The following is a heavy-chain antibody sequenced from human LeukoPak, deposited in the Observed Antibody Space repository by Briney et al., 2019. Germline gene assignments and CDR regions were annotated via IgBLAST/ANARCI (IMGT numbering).Heavy chain of an antibody. CDR1: GGSISSGSYY. CDR3: ARATGDYMDA. Sequence: KPSETLSLTCTVSGGSISSGSYYWSWIRQPAGKGLEWIGRIYTSGSTNYNPSLKSRVTISVDTSKNQFSLKLSSVTAADTAVYYCARATGDYMDAWGKGTTVTISS. J-gene: IGHJ6*03. CDR2: IYTSGST. V-gene: IGHV4-61*02. D-gene: IGHD1-14*01.